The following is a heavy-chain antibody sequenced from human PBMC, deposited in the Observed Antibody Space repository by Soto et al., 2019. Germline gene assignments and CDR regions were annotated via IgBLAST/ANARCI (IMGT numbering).Heavy chain of an antibody. V-gene: IGHV3-74*01. CDR2: MFTDVSTT. D-gene: IGHD5-12*01. CDR3: VRGNTGYGNFDS. CDR1: GFSFGCFL. Sequence: QPGGSLRLSCAASGFSFGCFLMPWVRRPPGKGLVWVSRMFTDVSTTYYADSEKGRFTISRDNAKRRLYLKMNNLRDEDTAVYYCVRGNTGYGNFDSWGQGTLVTVSS. J-gene: IGHJ4*02.